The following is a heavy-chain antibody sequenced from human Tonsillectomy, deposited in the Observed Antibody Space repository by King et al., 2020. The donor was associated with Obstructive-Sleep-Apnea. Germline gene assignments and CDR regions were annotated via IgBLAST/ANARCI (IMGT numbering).Heavy chain of an antibody. CDR3: ACGNTVTTSWFDP. J-gene: IGHJ5*02. CDR1: GGSFSGYY. CDR2: INHSGST. D-gene: IGHD4-17*01. Sequence: VQLQQWGAGLLKPSETLSLTCAVYGGSFSGYYWSWIRQPPGKGLEWIGEINHSGSTNYNPSLKSRVTLSVDTSKNQFSLKLSSVTAADTAVYYCACGNTVTTSWFDPWGQRTLVTVSS. V-gene: IGHV4-34*01.